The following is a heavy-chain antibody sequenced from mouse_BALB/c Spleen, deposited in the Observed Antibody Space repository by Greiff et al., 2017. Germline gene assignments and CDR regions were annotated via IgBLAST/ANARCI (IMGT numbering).Heavy chain of an antibody. Sequence: EVKLEESGPGLVKPSQSLSLTCTVTGYSITSDYAWNWIRQFPGNKLEWMGYISYSGSTSYNPSPKSRISSTRDTSKNQFFLQLNSVTTEDTATYYCAKAYDYDEACAYWGQGTLVTVSA. CDR2: ISYSGST. CDR1: GYSITSDYA. J-gene: IGHJ3*01. D-gene: IGHD2-4*01. CDR3: AKAYDYDEACAY. V-gene: IGHV3-2*02.